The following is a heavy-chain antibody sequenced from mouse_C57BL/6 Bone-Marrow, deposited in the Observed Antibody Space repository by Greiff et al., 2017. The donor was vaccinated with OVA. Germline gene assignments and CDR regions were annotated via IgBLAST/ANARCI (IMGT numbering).Heavy chain of an antibody. CDR2: ISDGGSYT. CDR1: GFTFSSYA. Sequence: EVNLVESGGGLVKPGGSLKLSCAASGFTFSSYAMSWVRQTPEKRLEWVATISDGGSYTYYPDNVKGRFTISRDNAKNNLYLQMSHLKSEDTAMYYCVSYWYFDVWGTGTTVTVSS. J-gene: IGHJ1*03. V-gene: IGHV5-4*03. CDR3: VSYWYFDV.